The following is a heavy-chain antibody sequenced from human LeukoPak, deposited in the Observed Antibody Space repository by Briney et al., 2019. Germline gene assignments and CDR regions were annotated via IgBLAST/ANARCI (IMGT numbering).Heavy chain of an antibody. D-gene: IGHD5-18*01. CDR2: IYHSGST. CDR1: GGSLSTYY. J-gene: IGHJ5*02. Sequence: PSETLSLTCTVSGGSLSTYYWNWIRQPQGKGLEWIGYIYHSGSTNYNPSLQSRVTISVDTSKNQFSLNLNSVTAADTAVYYCARGGGDSYGYWYWFDPWGQGTLVTVSS. V-gene: IGHV4-59*01. CDR3: ARGGGDSYGYWYWFDP.